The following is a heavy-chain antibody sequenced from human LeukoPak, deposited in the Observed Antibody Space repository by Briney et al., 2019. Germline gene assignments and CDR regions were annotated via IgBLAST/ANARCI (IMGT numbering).Heavy chain of an antibody. CDR1: GYTLTELS. CDR3: ATYRYCSSTSCYNGYYYYYMDV. Sequence: ASVKVSCKVSGYTLTELSMHWVRQAPGKGLEWMGGFDPEDGETIYAQKFQGRVTMTEDTSTDTAYMELSSLRSEATAVYYCATYRYCSSTSCYNGYYYYYMDVWGKGTTVTVSS. J-gene: IGHJ6*03. CDR2: FDPEDGET. V-gene: IGHV1-24*01. D-gene: IGHD2-2*02.